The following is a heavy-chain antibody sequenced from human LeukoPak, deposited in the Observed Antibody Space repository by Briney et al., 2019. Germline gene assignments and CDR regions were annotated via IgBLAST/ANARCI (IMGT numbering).Heavy chain of an antibody. J-gene: IGHJ6*03. Sequence: GGSLRLSCAASGFTFSSYAMSWVRQAPGKGLEWVSAISGSGGSTYYADSVKGRFTISRDNSKNTLYLQMNRLTAEDTAVYYCAKDLLSAAMRAPYYMDVWGKGTTVTVSS. V-gene: IGHV3-23*01. CDR3: AKDLLSAAMRAPYYMDV. CDR1: GFTFSSYA. CDR2: ISGSGGST. D-gene: IGHD2-2*01.